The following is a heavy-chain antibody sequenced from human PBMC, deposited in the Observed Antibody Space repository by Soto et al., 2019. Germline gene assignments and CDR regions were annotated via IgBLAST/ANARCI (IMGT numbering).Heavy chain of an antibody. CDR2: ISTYNDNT. CDR1: GYTFTSYG. V-gene: IGHV1-18*01. D-gene: IGHD3-16*01. J-gene: IGHJ3*02. Sequence: ASVKVSCKASGYTFTSYGTSWVRQAPGQGLEWMGWISTYNDNTNYAQKLQGRVTMTTDTSTSTAYMELRSLRSDDTAVYYCARGLYDYIWGGAFDIWGQGTMVTVSS. CDR3: ARGLYDYIWGGAFDI.